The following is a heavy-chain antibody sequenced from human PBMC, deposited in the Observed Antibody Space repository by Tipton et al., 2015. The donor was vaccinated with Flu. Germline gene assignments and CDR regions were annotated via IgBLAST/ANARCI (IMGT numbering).Heavy chain of an antibody. D-gene: IGHD3-3*01. CDR2: IYYSGST. V-gene: IGHV4-39*01. CDR3: ARPFYDFWSGYYGAFDI. Sequence: TLSLTCTVSGGSISSSSYYWGWIRQPPGKGLEWIGSIYYSGSTYYNPSLKSRVTISVDTSKNQFSLKLSSVTAADTAVYYCARPFYDFWSGYYGAFDIWGQGTMVTVSS. J-gene: IGHJ3*02. CDR1: GGSISSSSYY.